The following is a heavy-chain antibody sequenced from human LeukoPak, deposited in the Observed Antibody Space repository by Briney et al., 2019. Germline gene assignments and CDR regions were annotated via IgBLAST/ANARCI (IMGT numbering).Heavy chain of an antibody. J-gene: IGHJ6*03. V-gene: IGHV3-23*01. D-gene: IGHD3-10*01. CDR2: ITESGDNT. Sequence: GGSLRLSCAASAFTFPTYGMIWVRQAPGKGLEWVSSITESGDNTYYADSVKGRFTISRDNSKNTLYLQMNSLRAENTAVYYCAAKTRLSAVTSYYYVDVWGKGTTATVSS. CDR3: AAKTRLSAVTSYYYVDV. CDR1: AFTFPTYG.